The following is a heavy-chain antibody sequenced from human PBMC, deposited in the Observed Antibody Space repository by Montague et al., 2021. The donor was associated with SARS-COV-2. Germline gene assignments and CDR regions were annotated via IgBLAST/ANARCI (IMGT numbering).Heavy chain of an antibody. CDR2: IFYTGST. V-gene: IGHV4-59*12. Sequence: SETLSLTCTVSGDSINTYYWNWIRQPPGKGLEWLGSIFYTGSTNYNPSLKSRVTILLDTSKNQFFLKVTSVTAADTAVYYCARQAAGSYFYYGVDVWGQGTTVTVSS. J-gene: IGHJ6*02. CDR1: GDSINTYY. CDR3: ARQAAGSYFYYGVDV. D-gene: IGHD6-13*01.